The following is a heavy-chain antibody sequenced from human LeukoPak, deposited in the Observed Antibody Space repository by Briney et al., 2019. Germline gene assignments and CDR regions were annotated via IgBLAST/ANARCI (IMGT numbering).Heavy chain of an antibody. D-gene: IGHD3-22*01. CDR3: ARGRNYYDSSGYYYEGDAFDI. Sequence: VKVSCKASGYTFTSYDINWVRQATGQGLEWMGWMNPNTTNTGYAQKFQGRVTMTRDTSTSTVYMELSSLRSEDTAVYYCARGRNYYDSSGYYYEGDAFDIWGQGTMVTVSS. V-gene: IGHV1-8*01. J-gene: IGHJ3*02. CDR2: MNPNTTNT. CDR1: GYTFTSYD.